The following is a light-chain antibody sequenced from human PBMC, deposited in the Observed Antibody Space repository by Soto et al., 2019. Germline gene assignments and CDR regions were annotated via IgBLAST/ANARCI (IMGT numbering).Light chain of an antibody. V-gene: IGLV2-23*01. Sequence: QSALTQPASVSGSPGQSITISCTGSSSDVGSYNLVSWYQLLPGEAPKLMIYEGSKRPSGVSNRISGSMSSNTASLTISGLQAEGGADYYCCSFELSITLFFGGGTKLTVL. CDR3: CSFELSITLF. J-gene: IGLJ2*01. CDR2: EGS. CDR1: SSDVGSYNL.